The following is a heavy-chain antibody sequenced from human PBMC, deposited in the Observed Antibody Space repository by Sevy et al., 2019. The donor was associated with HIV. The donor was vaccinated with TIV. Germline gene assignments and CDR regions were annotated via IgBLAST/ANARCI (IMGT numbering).Heavy chain of an antibody. J-gene: IGHJ4*02. V-gene: IGHV3-9*01. CDR2: ISWNSGFV. D-gene: IGHD6-19*01. CDR3: ANDMSHRAVAATGGADFDY. Sequence: GGSLRLSCVASGFTFDDHAMHWVRQPPGKGLEWVSGISWNSGFVGFADSVKGRFTIARDNTKKSLYLQMTSLRPEDTAFYYCANDMSHRAVAATGGADFDYWGQGTLVTVSS. CDR1: GFTFDDHA.